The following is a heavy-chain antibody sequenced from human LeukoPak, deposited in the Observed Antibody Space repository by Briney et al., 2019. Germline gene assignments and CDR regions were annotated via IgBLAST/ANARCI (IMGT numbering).Heavy chain of an antibody. Sequence: AGTLSLSCVVSGFSVSNYWMDWVRQAPGKGLEWVAFIKQDGSETAYADSVKGRFTISRDNAKDSLYLQMNSLRVEDTAVYYCATRGDLSWFGALRHWSQGTLVTVSS. CDR3: ATRGDLSWFGALRH. CDR1: GFSVSNYW. J-gene: IGHJ4*02. CDR2: IKQDGSET. D-gene: IGHD3-16*02. V-gene: IGHV3-7*01.